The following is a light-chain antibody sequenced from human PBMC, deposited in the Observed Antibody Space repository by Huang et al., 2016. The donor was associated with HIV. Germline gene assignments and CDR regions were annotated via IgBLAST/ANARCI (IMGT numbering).Light chain of an antibody. CDR1: QSVGAD. V-gene: IGKV3-11*01. CDR3: QQRTKWPPVLT. J-gene: IGKJ4*01. CDR2: EAS. Sequence: EIVLTQSPATLSLSPGDRATLYCRASQSVGADLAWYQQKPGQAPRLLICEASNRATGIPDRFSGSGSGTDFTLTIDSLQPDDFAIYYCQQRTKWPPVLTFGGGTRVEIK.